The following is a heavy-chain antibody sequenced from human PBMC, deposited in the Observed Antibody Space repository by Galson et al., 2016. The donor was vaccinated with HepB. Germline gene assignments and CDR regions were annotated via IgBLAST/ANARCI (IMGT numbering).Heavy chain of an antibody. CDR2: ISPGGST. Sequence: SLRLSCAASGFTFSSYGMSWVRQAPGQGLEWVSSISPGGSTYTDSVKGRFTISRDNSRNTLYLEMNSLRAEETAVYYCAKRGGLKYYFDCWGQGTLVTVSS. J-gene: IGHJ4*02. CDR1: GFTFSSYG. D-gene: IGHD2-15*01. CDR3: AKRGGLKYYFDC. V-gene: IGHV3-23*01.